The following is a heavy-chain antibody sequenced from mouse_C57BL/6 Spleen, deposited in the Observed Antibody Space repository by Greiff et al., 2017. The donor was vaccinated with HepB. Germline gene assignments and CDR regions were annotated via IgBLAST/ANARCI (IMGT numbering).Heavy chain of an antibody. Sequence: VQLQQSGPELVKPGASVKMSCKASGYTFTDYNMHWVKQSHGKSLEWIGYINPNNGGTSYNQKFKGKATLTVNKSSSTAYMELRSLTSEDSAVYYCARSETGTPSLDYWGQGTTLTVSS. V-gene: IGHV1-22*01. CDR1: GYTFTDYN. CDR3: ARSETGTPSLDY. J-gene: IGHJ2*01. D-gene: IGHD4-1*01. CDR2: INPNNGGT.